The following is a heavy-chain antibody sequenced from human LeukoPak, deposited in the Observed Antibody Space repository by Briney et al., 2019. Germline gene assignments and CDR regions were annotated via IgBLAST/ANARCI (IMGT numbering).Heavy chain of an antibody. Sequence: ASVKVSCKASGYTFTDYYVHWVRQAPGQGLEWMGWINPNIGGTNYAQKFQGRVTMTRDTSISTAYMELSRLRSDDTAVYYCARGHYASGNEYWGQGTLVIVSP. CDR1: GYTFTDYY. J-gene: IGHJ4*02. CDR2: INPNIGGT. V-gene: IGHV1-2*02. CDR3: ARGHYASGNEY. D-gene: IGHD3-10*01.